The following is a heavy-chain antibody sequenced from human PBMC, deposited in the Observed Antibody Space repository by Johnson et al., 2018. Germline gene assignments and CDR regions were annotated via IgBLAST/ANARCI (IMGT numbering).Heavy chain of an antibody. CDR3: ARDHRAPRYCSGGSCFNAFDI. CDR2: ISDDGSNK. D-gene: IGHD2-15*01. V-gene: IGHV3-30-3*01. J-gene: IGHJ3*02. Sequence: QVQLVEAGGGVVQPGRSLRLSCAASGFTFSSYAMHWVRQAPGKGLEWVAVISDDGSNKYYADSVKGRFTISRDNSKNTLYLQMNSLRAEDTAVYYCARDHRAPRYCSGGSCFNAFDICGQGTTVTVSS. CDR1: GFTFSSYA.